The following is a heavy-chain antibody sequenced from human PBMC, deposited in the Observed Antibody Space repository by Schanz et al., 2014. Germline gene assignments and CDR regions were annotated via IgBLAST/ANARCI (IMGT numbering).Heavy chain of an antibody. Sequence: EVQLVESGGGLVQPGGSLRLSCAASGFTLSNSDMHWVRQGTGKGLEWVSTIGYLGDTYYPDSVKGRFTVSRDSGQNSLYLQMNSLRAEDTAVYYCAREEGWGIAAAGPKHYYYGMDVWGQGTTVTVSS. CDR2: IGYLGDT. D-gene: IGHD6-13*01. CDR3: AREEGWGIAAAGPKHYYYGMDV. CDR1: GFTLSNSD. J-gene: IGHJ6*02. V-gene: IGHV3-13*01.